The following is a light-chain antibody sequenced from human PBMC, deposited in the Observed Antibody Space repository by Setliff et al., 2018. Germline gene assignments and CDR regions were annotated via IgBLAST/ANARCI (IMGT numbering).Light chain of an antibody. CDR2: EVT. CDR3: LSYTSETTHAL. J-gene: IGLJ2*01. Sequence: QSALTQPAAVSVSPGQSIAISCTGTTSDVGRYNYVSWYQHHPGKPPKLMIFEVTKRPSGVSDRFSGSKSGNTASLTISGLQPEDEADYYCLSYTSETTHALFGGGTKVTVL. V-gene: IGLV2-14*01. CDR1: TSDVGRYNY.